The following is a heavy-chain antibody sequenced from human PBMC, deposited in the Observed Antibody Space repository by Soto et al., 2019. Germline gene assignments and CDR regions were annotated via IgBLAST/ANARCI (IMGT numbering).Heavy chain of an antibody. CDR3: TASPY. J-gene: IGHJ4*02. V-gene: IGHV3-73*01. Sequence: PXVSLRLSCVVSGFTFSAAAIHWVRQAPGQGLEWIGRIRSKTNNYVTAYSASVEGRFTLSRDDSRNTTYLEMQSLRVEDTAVYFCTASPYWGQGTLVTVSS. CDR2: IRSKTNNYVT. CDR1: GFTFSAAA.